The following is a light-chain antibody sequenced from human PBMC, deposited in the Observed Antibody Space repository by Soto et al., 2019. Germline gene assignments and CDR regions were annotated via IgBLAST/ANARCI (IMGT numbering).Light chain of an antibody. J-gene: IGKJ2*01. CDR1: QTVSSNY. CDR3: QHYANSPPYT. V-gene: IGKV3-20*01. Sequence: EIVLTQSPGTLSLSPGERATLSCRASQTVSSNYLAWYQQKPGQAPRLIIYAASSRATGIPDRFSGSGSATDFTLTISRLLPEAFAVYYCQHYANSPPYTFGQGTKLEIK. CDR2: AAS.